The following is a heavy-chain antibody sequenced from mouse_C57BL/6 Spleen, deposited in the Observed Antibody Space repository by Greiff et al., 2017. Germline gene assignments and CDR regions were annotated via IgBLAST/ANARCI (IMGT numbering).Heavy chain of an antibody. CDR3: TRERDYEGYFDY. V-gene: IGHV1-15*01. Sequence: SGAELVRPGASVTLSCKASGYTFTDYEMHWVKQTPVHGLEWIGAIDPETGGTAYNQKFKGKAILTADKSSSTAYMELRSLTSEDSAVYYCTRERDYEGYFDYWGQGTTLTVSS. CDR1: GYTFTDYE. J-gene: IGHJ2*01. CDR2: IDPETGGT. D-gene: IGHD2-4*01.